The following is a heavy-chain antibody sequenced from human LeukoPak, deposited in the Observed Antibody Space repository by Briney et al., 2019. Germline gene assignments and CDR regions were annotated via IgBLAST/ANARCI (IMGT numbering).Heavy chain of an antibody. V-gene: IGHV3-66*01. CDR3: ARETYYYGSGSYYNHSDY. CDR2: IYSGGST. D-gene: IGHD3-10*01. Sequence: GGSLRLSCAASGFTVSSNYMSWVRQAPGKGLEWVSVIYSGGSTYYADSVKGRFTISRDNSKNTLYLQMNSLRAEDTAVYYCARETYYYGSGSYYNHSDYWGQGTLVTVSS. J-gene: IGHJ4*02. CDR1: GFTVSSNY.